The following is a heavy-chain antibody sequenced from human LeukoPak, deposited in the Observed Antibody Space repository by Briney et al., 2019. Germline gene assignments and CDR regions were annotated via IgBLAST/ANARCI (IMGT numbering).Heavy chain of an antibody. D-gene: IGHD2-21*01. CDR2: INWNGGTT. V-gene: IGHV3-20*04. CDR1: GFTLGAFG. CDR3: ARENGCGGDCYYFDY. J-gene: IGHJ4*02. Sequence: GGSLRLSCAASGFTLGAFGMSWVRQAPGKGLEWVSGINWNGGTTAYADSVKGRFTISRDNAKNSLYLQMNSLRAEDTALYYCARENGCGGDCYYFDYWGQGTLVTVSS.